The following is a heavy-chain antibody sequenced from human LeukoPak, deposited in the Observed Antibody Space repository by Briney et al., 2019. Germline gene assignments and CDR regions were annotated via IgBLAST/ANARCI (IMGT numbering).Heavy chain of an antibody. Sequence: ASVKVSCKASGYTFTSYDINWVRQATGQGLEWMGWTNPNSGNTGYAQKFQGRVTITRNTSISTAYMELSSLRSEDTAVYYCARGRGKRSASTSDYWGQGTLVTVSS. CDR3: ARGRGKRSASTSDY. CDR2: TNPNSGNT. J-gene: IGHJ4*02. D-gene: IGHD1-26*01. V-gene: IGHV1-8*03. CDR1: GYTFTSYD.